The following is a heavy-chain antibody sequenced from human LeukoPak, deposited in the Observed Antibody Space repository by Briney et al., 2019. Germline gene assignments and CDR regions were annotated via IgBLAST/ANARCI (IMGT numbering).Heavy chain of an antibody. V-gene: IGHV3-9*03. J-gene: IGHJ1*01. CDR2: ISWNSGSI. CDR3: VRDLMGSGATTAYLHH. CDR1: GFTFDDYA. Sequence: PGRSLRLSCAASGFTFDDYAMHWVRQAPGKGLEWVSGISWNSGSIGYADSVEGRFTISRDNAKNSLYLQMNSLRAEDMAVYFCVRDLMGSGATTAYLHHWGQGTLVTVSS. D-gene: IGHD4/OR15-4a*01.